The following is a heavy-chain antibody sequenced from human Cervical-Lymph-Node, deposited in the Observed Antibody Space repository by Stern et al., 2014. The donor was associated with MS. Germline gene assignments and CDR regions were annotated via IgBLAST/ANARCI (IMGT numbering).Heavy chain of an antibody. J-gene: IGHJ4*02. Sequence: QMQLVQSGAEVKQPGTSVKVSCKASTYTFIAYHLHWVRQAPGQGLEWMGWIDCNSGATKYAQKFQGRVTMTRDTSISTAYMELSSLTSDDTAVYYCARDAPGPVDQMACYDYWGQGTLVTVSS. CDR1: TYTFIAYH. V-gene: IGHV1-2*02. CDR2: IDCNSGAT. CDR3: ARDAPGPVDQMACYDY. D-gene: IGHD5-24*01.